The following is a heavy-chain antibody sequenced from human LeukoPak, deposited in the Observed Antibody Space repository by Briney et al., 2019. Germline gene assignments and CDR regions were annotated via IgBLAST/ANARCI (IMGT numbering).Heavy chain of an antibody. D-gene: IGHD6-13*01. V-gene: IGHV1-46*01. CDR3: AREGQQLGAFDP. CDR1: GYTFTSYY. CDR2: INPSGGST. Sequence: ASVKVSFKASGYTFTSYYMHWVRHAPGQGLEWMGIINPSGGSTSYAQKFQGRVTMTRDMSTSTVYMELSSLRSEDTAVYYCAREGQQLGAFDPWGQGTLVTVSS. J-gene: IGHJ5*02.